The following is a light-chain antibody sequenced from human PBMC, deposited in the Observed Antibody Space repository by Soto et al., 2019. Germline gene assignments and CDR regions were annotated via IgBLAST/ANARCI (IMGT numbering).Light chain of an antibody. CDR2: KAS. CDR1: QTIDSW. CDR3: QQLNSYPIT. V-gene: IGKV1-5*03. Sequence: DIQMTQSPSTLSASVGDRVTITCRASQTIDSWLAWYQQRPGKPPNLLIYKASTLASGVPSRFSGSGSGTELTITISSLQSEDFETYYCQQLNSYPITFGQGTRLEIK. J-gene: IGKJ5*01.